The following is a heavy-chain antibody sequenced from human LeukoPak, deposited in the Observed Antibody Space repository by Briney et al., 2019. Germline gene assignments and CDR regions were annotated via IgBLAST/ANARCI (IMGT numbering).Heavy chain of an antibody. CDR3: AREGYGDPLDY. CDR1: GGSISSGSYY. CDR2: IYTSGNT. D-gene: IGHD4-17*01. Sequence: SQTLSLTCTVSGGSISSGSYYWSWIRQPAGKGLEWFGRIYTSGNTNYNPSLKSRVTISVETSKDQFSLRLSSVTAADTAVYYCAREGYGDPLDYWGQGTLVTISS. J-gene: IGHJ4*02. V-gene: IGHV4-61*02.